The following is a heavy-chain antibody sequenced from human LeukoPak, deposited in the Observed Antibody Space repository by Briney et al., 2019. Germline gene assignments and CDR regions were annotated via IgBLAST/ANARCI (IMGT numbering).Heavy chain of an antibody. CDR1: GGSISSGGYY. V-gene: IGHV4-31*03. D-gene: IGHD3-10*01. J-gene: IGHJ4*02. Sequence: SETLSLTCTVSGGSISSGGYYWSWIRQHPGKGLGWIGYIYYSGSTYYNPSLKSRVTISVDTSKNQFSLKLSSVTAADTAVYYCARASTGGSYYNIHFDYWGQGTLVTVSS. CDR3: ARASTGGSYYNIHFDY. CDR2: IYYSGST.